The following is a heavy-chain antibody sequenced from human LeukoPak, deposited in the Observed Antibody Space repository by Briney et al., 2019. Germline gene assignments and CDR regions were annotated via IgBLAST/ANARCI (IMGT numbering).Heavy chain of an antibody. D-gene: IGHD2-15*01. V-gene: IGHV3-23*01. Sequence: GGSLRLSCEASGFIFSSYAMSWVRQAPGKGLKWVSGISGSGGNTYYADSVKGRFTISRDNSKNTLYLQMNSLRAEDTAVYYCARGSYYYYYYMDVWGKGTTVTISS. J-gene: IGHJ6*03. CDR3: ARGSYYYYYYMDV. CDR2: ISGSGGNT. CDR1: GFIFSSYA.